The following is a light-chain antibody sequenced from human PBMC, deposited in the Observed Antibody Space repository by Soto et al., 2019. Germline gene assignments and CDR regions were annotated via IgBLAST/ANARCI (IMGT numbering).Light chain of an antibody. Sequence: DIQMTQSPSSLSASVGDRVTITCRASQGSSTYLNRFQQKPGKAPKLLIYAASSLQSGVPSRFSGSGSETDFTLTISSLQPEDFATYSCQQSYSTTWTFGQGTKVEIK. CDR2: AAS. CDR1: QGSSTY. J-gene: IGKJ1*01. CDR3: QQSYSTTWT. V-gene: IGKV1-39*01.